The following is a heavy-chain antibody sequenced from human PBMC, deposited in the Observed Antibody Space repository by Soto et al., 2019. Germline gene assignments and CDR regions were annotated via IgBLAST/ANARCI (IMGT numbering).Heavy chain of an antibody. CDR2: IYPGDSDT. J-gene: IGHJ3*02. Sequence: LGESLKISCKGSGYSFTSYWIGWVRQMPGKGLEWMGIIYPGDSDTRYSPSFQGQVTISADKSISTAYLQWSSLKASDTAMYYCARHPVVTYYYDSSGYFIDAFDIWGQGTMVTVSS. CDR1: GYSFTSYW. D-gene: IGHD3-22*01. V-gene: IGHV5-51*01. CDR3: ARHPVVTYYYDSSGYFIDAFDI.